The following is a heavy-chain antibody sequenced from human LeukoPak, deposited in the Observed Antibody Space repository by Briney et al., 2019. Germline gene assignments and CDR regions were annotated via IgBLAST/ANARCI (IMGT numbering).Heavy chain of an antibody. J-gene: IGHJ4*02. CDR1: GFTVSSNY. Sequence: GGSLRLSCAASGFTVSSNYMSWVRQAPGKGLEWVSVIYSGGSTYYADSVKGRFTISRDNSKNTLYLQTNSLRAEDTAVYYCARDALRSDIVVVPAAIWGQGTLVTVSS. V-gene: IGHV3-66*02. CDR3: ARDALRSDIVVVPAAI. CDR2: IYSGGST. D-gene: IGHD2-2*01.